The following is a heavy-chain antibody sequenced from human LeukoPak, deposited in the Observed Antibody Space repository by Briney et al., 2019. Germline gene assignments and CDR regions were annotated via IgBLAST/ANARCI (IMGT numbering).Heavy chain of an antibody. Sequence: SETLSLTCAVYGGSFSGYYWGWIRQPPGKGLEWIGSISYSGTNYNNPSLKSRVSISIDTSKNQFSVKLTSVTAADTAMYYCASLGTLRSWGQGTLVTVSS. CDR2: ISYSGTN. J-gene: IGHJ5*02. V-gene: IGHV4-39*01. CDR1: GGSFSGYY. D-gene: IGHD7-27*01. CDR3: ASLGTLRS.